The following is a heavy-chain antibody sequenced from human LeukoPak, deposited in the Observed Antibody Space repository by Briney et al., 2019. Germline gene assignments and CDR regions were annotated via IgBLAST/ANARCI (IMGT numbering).Heavy chain of an antibody. V-gene: IGHV4-59*01. Sequence: ASETLSHTCTVSSGSITSYYWKWIRQSPGKGLEYIGHIYYTGTADCNPSLKSRVTMSVDTSKNQFSLRLMSVTASDTAVYFCAGAPNQHYFDYWGQGTLVAVSS. CDR1: SGSITSYY. J-gene: IGHJ4*02. CDR3: AGAPNQHYFDY. CDR2: IYYTGTA.